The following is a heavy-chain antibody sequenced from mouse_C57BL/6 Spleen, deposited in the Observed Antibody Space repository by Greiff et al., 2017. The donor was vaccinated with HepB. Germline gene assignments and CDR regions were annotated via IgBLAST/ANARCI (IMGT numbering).Heavy chain of an antibody. CDR2: IYPGNSDT. Sequence: VQLQQSGTVLARPGASVKMSCKTSGYTFTSYWMHWVKQRPGQGLEWIGAIYPGNSDTSYNQKFKGKAKLTAVTSASTAYMELSSLTNEDSAVYYCTIYYDYPYYAMDYWGQGTSVTVSS. V-gene: IGHV1-5*01. CDR1: GYTFTSYW. CDR3: TIYYDYPYYAMDY. J-gene: IGHJ4*01. D-gene: IGHD2-4*01.